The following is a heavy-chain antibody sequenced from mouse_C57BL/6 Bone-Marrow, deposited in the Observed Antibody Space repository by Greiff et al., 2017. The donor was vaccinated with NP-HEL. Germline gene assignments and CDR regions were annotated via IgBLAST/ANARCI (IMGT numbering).Heavy chain of an antibody. D-gene: IGHD1-1*01. V-gene: IGHV1-64*01. CDR3: ARTYYYGSSYYFDY. CDR1: GYTFTSYW. CDR2: IHPNRGST. J-gene: IGHJ2*01. Sequence: QVQLQQPGAELVKPGASVKLSCKASGYTFTSYWMHWVKQRPGQGLEWIGMIHPNRGSTNYNEKFKSKATLTVDKSSSTAYMQLSSLTSEDSAVYYCARTYYYGSSYYFDYWGQGTTLTVSS.